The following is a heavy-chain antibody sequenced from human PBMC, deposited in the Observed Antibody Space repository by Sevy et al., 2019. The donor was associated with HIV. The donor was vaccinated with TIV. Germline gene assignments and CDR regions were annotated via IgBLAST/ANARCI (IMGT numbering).Heavy chain of an antibody. V-gene: IGHV3-7*01. D-gene: IGHD3-16*01. CDR1: GFSFSTNW. Sequence: GGYLRLSCAASGFSFSTNWMTWVRQAPGKGLEWVATMNQDGTERDYVDSVKGRFTISRDNTKTSLFLQMNSLSAEDTGVYYCVREGLGGFSYSLDCWGQGTLVTVSS. CDR3: VREGLGGFSYSLDC. J-gene: IGHJ4*02. CDR2: MNQDGTER.